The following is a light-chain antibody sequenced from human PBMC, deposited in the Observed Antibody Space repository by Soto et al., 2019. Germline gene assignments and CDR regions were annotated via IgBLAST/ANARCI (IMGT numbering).Light chain of an antibody. V-gene: IGKV1-33*01. J-gene: IGKJ1*01. Sequence: DIQMTQSPSSLSASVGDRVTITCQASKVIKNYLNWYQQKPGKAPKLLIYAASILETGVPSRFRGSGTGTYFTFTISSLQPEDIATYYCQHYDDLPWTFGQGTKVAIK. CDR2: AAS. CDR3: QHYDDLPWT. CDR1: KVIKNY.